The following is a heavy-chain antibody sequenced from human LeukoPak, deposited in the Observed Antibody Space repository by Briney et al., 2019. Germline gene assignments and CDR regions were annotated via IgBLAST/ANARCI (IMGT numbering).Heavy chain of an antibody. CDR1: GGSISYY. CDR2: IYYSGSI. D-gene: IGHD3-9*01. Sequence: SETLSLTCTVSGGSISYYWSWIRQPPGKGLEWIGYIYYSGSIKYNPSLKSRVTISVDTSKSQFSLKLSSATAADTAVYYCATGRSIRYFDYWGQGTMLTVSS. CDR3: ATGRSIRYFDY. V-gene: IGHV4-59*12. J-gene: IGHJ4*02.